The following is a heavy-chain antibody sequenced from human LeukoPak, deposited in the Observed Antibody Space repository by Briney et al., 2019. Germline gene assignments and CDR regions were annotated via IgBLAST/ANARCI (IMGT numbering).Heavy chain of an antibody. CDR1: GFTFSSYS. CDR3: AREAKQWLVRGWFDP. D-gene: IGHD6-19*01. CDR2: ISSTSTYI. Sequence: TAGGSLRLSCAGSGFTFSSYSLNWVRRAPGKGLEWVSSISSTSTYIYYADSVKGRFIISRDNAKNSLYLQMNSLRAEDTAVYYCAREAKQWLVRGWFDPWGQGTLVTVSS. J-gene: IGHJ5*02. V-gene: IGHV3-21*01.